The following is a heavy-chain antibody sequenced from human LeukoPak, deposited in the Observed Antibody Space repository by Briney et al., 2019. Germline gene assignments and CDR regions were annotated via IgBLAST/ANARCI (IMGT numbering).Heavy chain of an antibody. D-gene: IGHD1-26*01. J-gene: IGHJ4*02. V-gene: IGHV3-48*03. CDR2: ISGSGSTI. Sequence: GGSLRLSCATSGFTFSSFEMNWVRQAPGKGLEWVSYISGSGSTIFYADSVKGRFTISRDNAKNSLHLQMNSLRAEDTAVYYCARATSGSYYVYWGQGTLVTVSS. CDR3: ARATSGSYYVY. CDR1: GFTFSSFE.